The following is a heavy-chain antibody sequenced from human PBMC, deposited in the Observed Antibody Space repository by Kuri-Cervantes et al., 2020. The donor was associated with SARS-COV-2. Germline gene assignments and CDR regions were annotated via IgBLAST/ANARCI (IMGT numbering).Heavy chain of an antibody. CDR1: GFTFTTFA. CDR2: IKQDGSEK. V-gene: IGHV3-7*01. J-gene: IGHJ4*02. CDR3: AKVETASLDS. D-gene: IGHD3-3*01. Sequence: GESLKISCAASGFTFTTFAMNWVRQAPGKGLEWVANIKQDGSEKYYVDSVKGRFTISRDNAKNSLYLQMNSLRAEDTAVYYCAKVETASLDSWGQGTQVTVSS.